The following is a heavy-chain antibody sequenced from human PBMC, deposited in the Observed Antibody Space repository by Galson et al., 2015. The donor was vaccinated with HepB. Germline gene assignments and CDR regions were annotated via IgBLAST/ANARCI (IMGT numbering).Heavy chain of an antibody. Sequence: SVKVSCKASGGTFSSYAISWVRQAPGQGLEWMGRIIPILGIANYAQKFQGRVTITADKSTSTAYMELSSLRSEDTAVYYCASRRDDSSGYSPNWFDPWGQGTLVTVSS. D-gene: IGHD3-22*01. CDR1: GGTFSSYA. CDR3: ASRRDDSSGYSPNWFDP. J-gene: IGHJ5*02. V-gene: IGHV1-69*04. CDR2: IIPILGIA.